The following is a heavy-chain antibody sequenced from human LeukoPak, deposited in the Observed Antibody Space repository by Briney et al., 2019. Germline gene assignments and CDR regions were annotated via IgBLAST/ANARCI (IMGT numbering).Heavy chain of an antibody. Sequence: PGGSLRLSCAASGFTFSNYAMTWVRQAPGKGLEWVSVISGSGSNTDYADSVKGRFTISRDNSKNTLSLQMNSLRAEDTAIYYCARGYCTGNNCRPYYYYGMDVWGQGTTVTVSS. CDR3: ARGYCTGNNCRPYYYYGMDV. D-gene: IGHD2-8*02. CDR2: ISGSGSNT. CDR1: GFTFSNYA. V-gene: IGHV3-23*01. J-gene: IGHJ6*02.